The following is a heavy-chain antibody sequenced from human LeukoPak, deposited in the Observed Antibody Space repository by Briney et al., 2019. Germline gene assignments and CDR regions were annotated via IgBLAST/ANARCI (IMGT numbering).Heavy chain of an antibody. J-gene: IGHJ4*02. CDR3: ARGSGGSKFDY. D-gene: IGHD2-15*01. CDR2: ISSSSSYI. CDR1: GFTFSSSA. Sequence: GGSLRLSCAASGFTFSSSAMSWVRQAPGKGLEWVSSISSSSSYIYYADSVKGRFTISRDNAKNSLYLQMNSLRAEDTAVYYCARGSGGSKFDYWGQGTLVTVSS. V-gene: IGHV3-21*01.